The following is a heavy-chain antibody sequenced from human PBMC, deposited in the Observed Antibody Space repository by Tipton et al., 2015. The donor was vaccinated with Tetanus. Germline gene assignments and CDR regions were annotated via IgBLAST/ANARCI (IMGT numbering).Heavy chain of an antibody. CDR3: ARLWSSGWTGDH. D-gene: IGHD6-19*01. Sequence: LRLSCTVSGGSISSYYWSWIRQPPGKGLEWIGYIYYSGSTNYNPSLKSRVTISVDTSKNQFSLKLSSVTAADTAVYYCARLWSSGWTGDHWGQGTLVTVSS. J-gene: IGHJ4*02. CDR1: GGSISSYY. CDR2: IYYSGST. V-gene: IGHV4-59*01.